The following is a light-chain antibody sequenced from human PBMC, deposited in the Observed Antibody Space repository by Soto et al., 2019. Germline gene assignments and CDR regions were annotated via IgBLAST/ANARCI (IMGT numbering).Light chain of an antibody. V-gene: IGLV2-14*03. CDR2: DVS. CDR3: ISYTAITNTRV. J-gene: IGLJ2*01. CDR1: SSDVGGYNY. Sequence: QSALTQPASVSGSPGQSITISCTGTSSDVGGYNYVSWYQQHPGKAPQLMIYDVSSRPSGVSHRFSGSKSGTTASLTISGLQAEDEAYYFCISYTAITNTRVFGGGTKVTVL.